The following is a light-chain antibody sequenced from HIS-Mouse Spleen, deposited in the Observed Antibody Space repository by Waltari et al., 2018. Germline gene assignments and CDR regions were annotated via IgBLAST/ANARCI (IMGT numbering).Light chain of an antibody. CDR1: RRAVDVFNY. Sequence: SALSPRPSQSGYPRQSVTLSCSESRRAVDVFNYRSWYQQHPGKAPKLMIYEVSKRPSGVPDRFSGSKSGNTASLTGSGLQAEDEADYYCSSYAGSNNYVFGTGTKVTVL. CDR2: EVS. CDR3: SSYAGSNNYV. V-gene: IGLV2-8*01. J-gene: IGLJ1*01.